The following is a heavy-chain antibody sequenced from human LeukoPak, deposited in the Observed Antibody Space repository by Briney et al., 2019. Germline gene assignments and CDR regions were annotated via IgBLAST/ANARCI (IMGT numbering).Heavy chain of an antibody. J-gene: IGHJ5*02. Sequence: GGSLRLSCAASGFTFSDYYMSWIRQAPGKGLEWVSYISSSGSAIYYADSVKGRFTISRDNAKNSLYLQMNSLRAEDTAVYYCARRYNWNYGWFDPWGQGTLVTVSS. V-gene: IGHV3-11*01. D-gene: IGHD1-7*01. CDR2: ISSSGSAI. CDR1: GFTFSDYY. CDR3: ARRYNWNYGWFDP.